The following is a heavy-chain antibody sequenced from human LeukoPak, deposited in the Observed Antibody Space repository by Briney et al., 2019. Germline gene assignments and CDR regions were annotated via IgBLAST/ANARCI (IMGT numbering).Heavy chain of an antibody. D-gene: IGHD2-15*01. CDR1: GVSITTSTHY. V-gene: IGHV4-39*01. Sequence: ETLSLTCTVSGVSITTSTHYWAWIRQPPGKGLEWIASMLYRGSTYYNASLRSRVTLSVDTSMNQFSLKLSSVTASDTATFYCVRQGGWGGAASLIEFWGQGILVTVSS. CDR2: MLYRGST. CDR3: VRQGGWGGAASLIEF. J-gene: IGHJ4*02.